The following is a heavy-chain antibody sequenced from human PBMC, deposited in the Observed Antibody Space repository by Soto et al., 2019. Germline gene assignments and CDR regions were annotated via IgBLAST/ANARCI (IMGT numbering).Heavy chain of an antibody. CDR1: GFTFSSYA. CDR2: ISGSGGST. V-gene: IGHV3-23*01. CDR3: AIRKGWTTTLGY. Sequence: EVQLLESGGGLVQPGGSLRLSCAASGFTFSSYAMSWVRQAPGKGLEWVSAISGSGGSTYYADSVKGRFTISRDNSKNTLYLQMNSLGAEDAAVYSGAIRKGWTTTLGYWGQGTLVTVSS. J-gene: IGHJ4*02. D-gene: IGHD1-1*01.